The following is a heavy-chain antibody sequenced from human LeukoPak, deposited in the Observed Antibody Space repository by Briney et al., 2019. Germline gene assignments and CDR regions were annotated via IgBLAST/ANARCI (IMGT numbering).Heavy chain of an antibody. CDR1: GXTVSNNY. J-gene: IGHJ6*02. V-gene: IGHV3-66*04. Sequence: PGGSLRLSCAASGXTVSNNYMTWVRQAPGKGLEWVSVIYSGNRTKYADSVKGRFIISRDNSKNTLLFQMNSLRAEDTAVYYCARLTSGNGLDVWGRGTTVTVS. CDR2: IYSGNRT. CDR3: ARLTSGNGLDV. D-gene: IGHD3-3*01.